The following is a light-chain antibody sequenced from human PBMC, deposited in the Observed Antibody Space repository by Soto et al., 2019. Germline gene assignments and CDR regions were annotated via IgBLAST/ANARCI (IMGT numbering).Light chain of an antibody. CDR2: AAS. Sequence: DIQMTQSPYSLSASVGDRVTITCRASQSISSYLNWYQQKPGKAPELLIYAASSLQSGVPSRFSGSGSGTDFTLTISSLQPEDFATYYCQQCYTTPLTFGGGTKVEIK. CDR1: QSISSY. V-gene: IGKV1-39*01. J-gene: IGKJ4*01. CDR3: QQCYTTPLT.